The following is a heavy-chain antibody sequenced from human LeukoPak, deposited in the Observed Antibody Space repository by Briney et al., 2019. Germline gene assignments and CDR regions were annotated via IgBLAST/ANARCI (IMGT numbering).Heavy chain of an antibody. J-gene: IGHJ5*02. V-gene: IGHV4-59*08. D-gene: IGHD3-10*01. Sequence: SETLSLTCTVSGGSISSYYWSWIRQPPGKGLEWIGYIYYSGSTNYNPSLKSRVTISVDTSKNQFSLKLSSVTAADTAVYYCARRFPEDENWFDPWGQGTLVTVSS. CDR3: ARRFPEDENWFDP. CDR2: IYYSGST. CDR1: GGSISSYY.